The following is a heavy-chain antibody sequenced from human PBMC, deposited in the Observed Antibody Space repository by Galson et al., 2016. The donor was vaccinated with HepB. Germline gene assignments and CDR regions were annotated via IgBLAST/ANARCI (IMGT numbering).Heavy chain of an antibody. CDR2: IRSKAYGGTT. D-gene: IGHD4-17*01. J-gene: IGHJ3*01. CDR1: GFTFGDYA. V-gene: IGHV3-49*03. Sequence: SLRLSCATSGFTFGDYAMSWFRQAPGKGLEWVGFIRSKAYGGTTDYAASVKGRFTISRDDSRSSVYLQMMSLITGDTAVYYCTRVTLYADYRPWASDFWGQGTMVTVSS. CDR3: TRVTLYADYRPWASDF.